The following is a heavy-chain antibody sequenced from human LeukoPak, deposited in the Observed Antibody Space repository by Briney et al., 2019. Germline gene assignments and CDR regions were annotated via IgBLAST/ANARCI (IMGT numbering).Heavy chain of an antibody. Sequence: SETLSLTCTVSGGSISSYYWSWIRQPPGKGLEWIGFIYYSGSTNYNPSLKSRVTISVDTSKNQFSLKLSSVTAADTAVYYCARASDSSWYGYYFDYWGQGTLVTVSS. CDR2: IYYSGST. CDR1: GGSISSYY. J-gene: IGHJ4*02. CDR3: ARASDSSWYGYYFDY. V-gene: IGHV4-59*01. D-gene: IGHD6-13*01.